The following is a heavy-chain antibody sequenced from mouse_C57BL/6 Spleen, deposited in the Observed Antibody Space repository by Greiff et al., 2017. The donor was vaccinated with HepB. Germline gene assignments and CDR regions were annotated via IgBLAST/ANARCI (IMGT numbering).Heavy chain of an antibody. V-gene: IGHV5-12*01. CDR3: ASPNWDDYAMDY. Sequence: EVQLMESGGGLVQPGGSLKLSCAASGFTFSDYYMYWVRQTPEKRLEWVAYISNGGGSTYYPDTVKGRFTISRDNAKNTLYLQMSRLKSEDTAMYYCASPNWDDYAMDYWGQGTSVTVSS. CDR1: GFTFSDYY. J-gene: IGHJ4*01. CDR2: ISNGGGST. D-gene: IGHD4-1*01.